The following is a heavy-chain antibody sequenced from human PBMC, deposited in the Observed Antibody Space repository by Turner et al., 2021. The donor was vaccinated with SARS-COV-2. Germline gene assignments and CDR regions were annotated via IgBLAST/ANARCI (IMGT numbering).Heavy chain of an antibody. CDR3: ARDYPWATAMAHQGGGFDY. V-gene: IGHV3-30-3*01. D-gene: IGHD5-18*01. CDR1: GFTFSSYA. Sequence: QVQLVESGGGVVQPGRSLRISCAASGFTFSSYAMHWVRQAPGKGLEWVAVISYDGSNHFYADSVKGRFTISRDNSKNTLYLQMNSLRAEDTAVYYCARDYPWATAMAHQGGGFDYWGQGTLVTVSS. CDR2: ISYDGSNH. J-gene: IGHJ4*02.